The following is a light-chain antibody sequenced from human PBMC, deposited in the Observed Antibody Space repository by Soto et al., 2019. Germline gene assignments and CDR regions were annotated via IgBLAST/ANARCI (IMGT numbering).Light chain of an antibody. J-gene: IGKJ1*01. Sequence: DIVMTQSPDSLAVSLGERATISCKSSQNLFYSFTNKHSLAWYQQKPGQPPKLLIYWASTRESGVPDRFSGSGSGTDFTLTMSSLQAEDVAVYYCQQYYAAPPWTFGQGTKVEIK. CDR2: WAS. CDR3: QQYYAAPPWT. V-gene: IGKV4-1*01. CDR1: QNLFYSFTNKHS.